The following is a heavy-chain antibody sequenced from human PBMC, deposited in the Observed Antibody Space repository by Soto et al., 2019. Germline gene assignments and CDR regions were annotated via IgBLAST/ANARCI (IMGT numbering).Heavy chain of an antibody. Sequence: GGSLRLSCAASGFTFSSYGMHWVRQAPGKGLEWVAVIWYDGSNKYYADSVKGRFTISRDNSKNTLYLQMNSLRAEDTAVYYCARDHYYGGGFDYWGQGTLVTVSS. J-gene: IGHJ4*02. V-gene: IGHV3-33*01. CDR1: GFTFSSYG. D-gene: IGHD3-10*01. CDR2: IWYDGSNK. CDR3: ARDHYYGGGFDY.